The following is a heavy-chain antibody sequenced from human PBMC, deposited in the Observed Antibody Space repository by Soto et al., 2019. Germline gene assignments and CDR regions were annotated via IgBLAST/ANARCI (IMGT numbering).Heavy chain of an antibody. D-gene: IGHD3-16*01. Sequence: SETLSLTCTVSGGAISRFYWSWIRQPPGKGLEWIGNTYYTGITNYSPSLKGRVAISVDSSKNQFSLKLSSVTAADTAVYYCARGGRGWTGYYYGLDVWGQGTTVTVSS. J-gene: IGHJ6*02. CDR3: ARGGRGWTGYYYGLDV. V-gene: IGHV4-59*01. CDR2: TYYTGIT. CDR1: GGAISRFY.